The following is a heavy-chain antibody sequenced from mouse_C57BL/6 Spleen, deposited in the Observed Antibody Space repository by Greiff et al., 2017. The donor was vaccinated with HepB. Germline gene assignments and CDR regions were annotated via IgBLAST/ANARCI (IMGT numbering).Heavy chain of an antibody. V-gene: IGHV5-17*01. CDR3: ARLYDLDY. CDR1: GFTFSDYG. CDR2: ISSGSSTI. D-gene: IGHD2-3*01. Sequence: VQLQQSGGGLVKPGGSLKLSCAASGFTFSDYGMHWVRQAPEKGLEWVAYISSGSSTIYYADTVKGRFTISRDNAKNTLFLQMTSLRSEDKAMYYCARLYDLDYWGQGTTLTVSS. J-gene: IGHJ2*01.